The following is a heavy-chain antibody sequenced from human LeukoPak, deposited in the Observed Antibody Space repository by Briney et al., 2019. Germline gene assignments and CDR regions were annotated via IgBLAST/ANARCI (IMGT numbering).Heavy chain of an antibody. CDR1: GFTFSSYS. Sequence: GGSLRLSCAASGFTFSSYSMNWARQAPGKGLEWVSYISSSSSTIYYADSVKGRFTISGDNAKNSLYLQMNSLRAEDTAVYYCAREDIGGVIVNAFDIWGQGTMVTVSS. CDR2: ISSSSSTI. V-gene: IGHV3-48*04. J-gene: IGHJ3*02. D-gene: IGHD3-16*02. CDR3: AREDIGGVIVNAFDI.